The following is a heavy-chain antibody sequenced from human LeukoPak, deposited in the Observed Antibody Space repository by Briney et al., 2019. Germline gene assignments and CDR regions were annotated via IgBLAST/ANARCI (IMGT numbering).Heavy chain of an antibody. J-gene: IGHJ3*01. CDR1: GGTFSSYA. D-gene: IGHD3-3*01. CDR3: AIDTISDAFDV. Sequence: ASVKVSCKASGGTFSSYAISWVRQAPGQGLEWMGRIIPILGIANYAQKFQGRVTITADKSTSTAYMELSSLRSDDTAVYYCAIDTISDAFDVWGQGTMVTVSS. V-gene: IGHV1-69*04. CDR2: IIPILGIA.